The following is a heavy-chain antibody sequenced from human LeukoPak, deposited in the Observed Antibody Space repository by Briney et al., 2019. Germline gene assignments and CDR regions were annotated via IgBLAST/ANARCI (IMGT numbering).Heavy chain of an antibody. V-gene: IGHV6-1*01. Sequence: SQTLSLTCAISGDRVSSNSAAWNWLRQAPSIGLEWLGRTSYRSKWYNDYAVSVKSRVTINPDTSKNQFSLQLNSVSPEDTAVYFCARGWSLFDYWGQGTLVTVSS. CDR3: ARGWSLFDY. CDR2: TSYRSKWYN. J-gene: IGHJ4*02. D-gene: IGHD6-13*01. CDR1: GDRVSSNSAA.